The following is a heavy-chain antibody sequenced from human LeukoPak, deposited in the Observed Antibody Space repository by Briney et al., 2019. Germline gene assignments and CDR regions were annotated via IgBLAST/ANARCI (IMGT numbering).Heavy chain of an antibody. V-gene: IGHV3-73*01. Sequence: PGGSLTLSCAASGFTLSGGAMHWVRQASGKGLELVGRIRTEGNSFATAYAASVEGRFTISRDDSQNTAYLQMYSLKTEDTAVYYCTRHGRGSLNVFDVWGQGTMVTVSS. D-gene: IGHD1-26*01. J-gene: IGHJ3*01. CDR3: TRHGRGSLNVFDV. CDR2: IRTEGNSFAT. CDR1: GFTLSGGA.